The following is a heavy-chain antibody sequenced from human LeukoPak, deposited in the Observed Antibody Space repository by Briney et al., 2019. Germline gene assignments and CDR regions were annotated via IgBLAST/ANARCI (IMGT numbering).Heavy chain of an antibody. V-gene: IGHV3-74*01. CDR2: INGDGS. Sequence: GGSLRLSCVASGFIFSNYWMYWVRQVPGKGLVWVSRINGDGSYGVSVKGRFTISRDNAKNSLYLQMNSLRAEDTAVYYCARVKRSGYYYDSSGYPGDYFDYWGQGTLVTVSS. J-gene: IGHJ4*02. D-gene: IGHD3-22*01. CDR3: ARVKRSGYYYDSSGYPGDYFDY. CDR1: GFIFSNYW.